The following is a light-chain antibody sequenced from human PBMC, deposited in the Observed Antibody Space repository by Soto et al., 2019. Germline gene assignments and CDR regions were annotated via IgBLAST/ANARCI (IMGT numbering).Light chain of an antibody. J-gene: IGKJ1*01. V-gene: IGKV1-12*01. CDR2: AAT. CDR1: QDINSR. Sequence: DIQVTQSPSYVSASVGDTVTITCRASQDINSRLAWFQQQPGRPPKYVIQAATMLQSGFPSRFAGSGSGRDFTLTIHTLQPEDSATYYCLQVANFPRTFGQGTKVDIK. CDR3: LQVANFPRT.